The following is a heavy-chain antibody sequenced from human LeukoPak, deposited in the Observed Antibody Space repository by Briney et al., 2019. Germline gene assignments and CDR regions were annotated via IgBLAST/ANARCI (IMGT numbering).Heavy chain of an antibody. CDR1: GYTLTELS. V-gene: IGHV1-24*01. J-gene: IGHJ3*02. Sequence: ASVKVSCKVSGYTLTELSMHWVRQAPGKGLEWMGGFDPEDGETIYAQKFQGRVTMTEDTSTDTAYMELSSLRSEDTAVYYCATDRGYGWGIYYKDAFDIWGQGTMVTVSS. D-gene: IGHD3-10*01. CDR3: ATDRGYGWGIYYKDAFDI. CDR2: FDPEDGET.